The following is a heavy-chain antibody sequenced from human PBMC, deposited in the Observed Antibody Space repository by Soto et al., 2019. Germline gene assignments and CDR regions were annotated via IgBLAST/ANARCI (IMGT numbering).Heavy chain of an antibody. CDR3: AKGPEYDILTGCDF. D-gene: IGHD3-9*01. J-gene: IGHJ4*02. CDR2: ISGGGSST. CDR1: GFTFSLSA. Sequence: EVQLVESGGGFVQPGESLRLSCAASGFTFSLSAMSWVRQAPGRGLEWVSSISGGGSSTDYAESVKGRFTISRDNYKNTVHLQMTSRRAEKTVVYYCAKGPEYDILTGCDFWGQGALVTVSS. V-gene: IGHV3-23*04.